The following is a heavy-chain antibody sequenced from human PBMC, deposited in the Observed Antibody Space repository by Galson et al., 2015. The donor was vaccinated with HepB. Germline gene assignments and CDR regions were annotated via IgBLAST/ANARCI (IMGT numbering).Heavy chain of an antibody. J-gene: IGHJ4*02. CDR3: AGDLRWWELVPLYYFDY. CDR1: GYTFTSYG. D-gene: IGHD3-16*01. V-gene: IGHV1-18*01. Sequence: SVKVSCKASGYTFTSYGISWVRQAPGQGLEWMGWISAYNGNTNYAQKLQGRVTMTTDTSTSTAYMELRSLRSDDTAVYYCAGDLRWWELVPLYYFDYWGQGTLVTVSS. CDR2: ISAYNGNT.